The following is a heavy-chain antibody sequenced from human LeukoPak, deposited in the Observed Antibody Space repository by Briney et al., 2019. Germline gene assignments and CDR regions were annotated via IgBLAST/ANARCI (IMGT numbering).Heavy chain of an antibody. CDR1: GFTFSSYS. Sequence: GGSLRLSCAASGFTFSSYSMNWVRQAPGKGLEWVSSISSSSSYIYYADSVKGRFTISRDNAKNSLYLQMNSLRAEDTAVYYCAGDGSSSWYVFRWFDPWGQGTLVTVSS. CDR3: AGDGSSSWYVFRWFDP. J-gene: IGHJ5*02. V-gene: IGHV3-21*01. D-gene: IGHD6-13*01. CDR2: ISSSSSYI.